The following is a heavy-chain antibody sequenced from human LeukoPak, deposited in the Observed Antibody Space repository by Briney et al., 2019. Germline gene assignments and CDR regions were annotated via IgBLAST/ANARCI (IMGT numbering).Heavy chain of an antibody. CDR2: IYWNDDK. V-gene: IGHV2-5*01. Sequence: SGPTLVKPTQTLTLTFTFSGFSLSTSGVGVAWIRQPPGKALEWLALIYWNDDKRYSPSLKSRLTSTKDTSKNQVVLTMTNMDPADTATYYCAHRKIGTLNYWGQGTLVTVSS. J-gene: IGHJ4*02. CDR1: GFSLSTSGVG. CDR3: AHRKIGTLNY. D-gene: IGHD1-1*01.